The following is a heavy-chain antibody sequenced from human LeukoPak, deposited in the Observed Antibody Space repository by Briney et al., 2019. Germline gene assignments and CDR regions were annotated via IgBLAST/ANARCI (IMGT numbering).Heavy chain of an antibody. CDR2: ISSSGSTI. D-gene: IGHD3-10*02. V-gene: IGHV3-48*03. CDR3: ARAVGTVTMWFYHMDV. J-gene: IGHJ6*03. CDR1: GFTFSSYE. Sequence: PGGSLRLSCAASGFTFSSYEMNWVRQAPGKGLEWVSYISSSGSTIYYADSVKGRFTISRDNAKNSQYLRMNSLRVEDTAVYYCARAVGTVTMWFYHMDVWGKGTTLTISS.